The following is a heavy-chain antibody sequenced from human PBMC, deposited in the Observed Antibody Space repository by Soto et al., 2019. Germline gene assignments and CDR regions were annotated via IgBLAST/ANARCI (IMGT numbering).Heavy chain of an antibody. Sequence: PGGSLRLSCAASGFTFSSYAMSWVRQAPGKGLEWVSGISGSGGSTYYAGSVKGRFTISRDNSKNTLYLQMNSLRADDTAVYYCAKVMVKNWFDPWGQGTLVTVSS. D-gene: IGHD5-18*01. CDR1: GFTFSSYA. CDR2: ISGSGGST. V-gene: IGHV3-23*01. J-gene: IGHJ5*02. CDR3: AKVMVKNWFDP.